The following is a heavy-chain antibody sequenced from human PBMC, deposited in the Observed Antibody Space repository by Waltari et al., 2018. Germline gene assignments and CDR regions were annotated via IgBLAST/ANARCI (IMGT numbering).Heavy chain of an antibody. CDR1: GFSLSTSGMC. CDR3: ARTSPGRNYYYYYGMDV. J-gene: IGHJ6*02. V-gene: IGHV2-70*15. Sequence: QVTLRESGPALVKPTQTLTLTCTFSGFSLSTSGMCVSRIRQPPGKALEWLARIDWDDDKYYSTSLKTRLTISKDTSKNQVVLTMTNMDPVDTATYYCARTSPGRNYYYYYGMDVWGQGTTVTVSS. CDR2: IDWDDDK.